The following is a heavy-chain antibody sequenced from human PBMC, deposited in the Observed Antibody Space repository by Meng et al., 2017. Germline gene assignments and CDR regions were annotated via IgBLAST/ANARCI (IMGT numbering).Heavy chain of an antibody. V-gene: IGHV3-15*01. CDR3: TTGAFHY. Sequence: VELVGGLVHAWRSLSLSCSATGFTFSNAWMSWVRQAPGKGLEWVGRIKSKTDGGTTDYAAPVKGRFTISRDDSKNTLYLQMNSLKTEDTAVYYCTTGAFHYWGQGTLVTVFS. CDR1: GFTFSNAW. CDR2: IKSKTDGGTT. J-gene: IGHJ4*02.